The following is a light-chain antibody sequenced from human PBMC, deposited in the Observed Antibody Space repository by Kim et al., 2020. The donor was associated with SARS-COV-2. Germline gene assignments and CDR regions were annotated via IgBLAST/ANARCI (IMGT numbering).Light chain of an antibody. J-gene: IGLJ1*01. V-gene: IGLV1-44*01. CDR3: AAWDYSLDGFL. CDR1: TSNIGRNS. Sequence: QSVLTQPPSTSGTPGQRVTISCSGGTSNIGRNSVNWYRQLPGTAPQLLIYDNNQRPSGVPDRLSGSKSGTSASLAISGLQSEDEADYYCAAWDYSLDGFLFGGGTKVTVL. CDR2: DNN.